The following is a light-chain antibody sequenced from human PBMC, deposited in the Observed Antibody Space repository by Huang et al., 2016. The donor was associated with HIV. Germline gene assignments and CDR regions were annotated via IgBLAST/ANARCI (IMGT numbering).Light chain of an antibody. J-gene: IGKJ2*01. CDR1: QSIRNRY. Sequence: EIVLTQSPATLSLSPGERATLSCRATQSIRNRYLAWFQQKPGLAPRLIIYDASNRATGIPDRFSGGGSGTDFTLTISRLEPEDFAVYYCQQYGSSSYTFGQGTKLELK. CDR3: QQYGSSSYT. V-gene: IGKV3D-20*01. CDR2: DAS.